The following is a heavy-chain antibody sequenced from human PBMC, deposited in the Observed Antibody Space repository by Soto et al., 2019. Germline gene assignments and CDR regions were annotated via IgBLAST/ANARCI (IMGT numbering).Heavy chain of an antibody. D-gene: IGHD5-12*01. CDR2: IYYSGST. CDR3: ARAYGGFDNGLDV. CDR1: GDSIRSYY. J-gene: IGHJ6*02. Sequence: LSLTCTVSGDSIRSYYWTWIRQPPGKGLELIGYIYYSGSTRYNPSLKSRVTISVDMSKNQFSLKLSSVIAADPAVYYCARAYGGFDNGLDVWGQGTAVTVSS. V-gene: IGHV4-59*01.